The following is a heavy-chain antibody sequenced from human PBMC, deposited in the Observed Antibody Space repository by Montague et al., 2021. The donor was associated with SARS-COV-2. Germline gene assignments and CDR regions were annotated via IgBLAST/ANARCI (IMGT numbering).Heavy chain of an antibody. V-gene: IGHV4-59*01. Sequence: SETLSLTCTVSGGSISSYYWSWIRQPPGKGLEWIGYIYYSGSTNYNPSLKSQVTISVDTSKNQFSLKLSSVTAADTAVYYCARDSGGSSPEDWLGFDPWGQGTLVTVSS. CDR2: IYYSGST. CDR3: ARDSGGSSPEDWLGFDP. J-gene: IGHJ5*02. CDR1: GGSISSYY. D-gene: IGHD2-15*01.